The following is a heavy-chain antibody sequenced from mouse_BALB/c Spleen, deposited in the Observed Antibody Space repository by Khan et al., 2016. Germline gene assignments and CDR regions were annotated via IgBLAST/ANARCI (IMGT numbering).Heavy chain of an antibody. V-gene: IGHV5-6*01. CDR1: GFTFSSYG. D-gene: IGHD2-14*01. Sequence: EVELVESGGDLVKPGGSLKLSCAASGFTFSSYGMSWVRQTPDKRLEWVATISSGGSYTYYSDSVKGRFTISRDNAKNTLYLQMSSLKSEDPAMYYCARGNVRRYWYFAVWGAGTTVTVSS. J-gene: IGHJ1*01. CDR3: ARGNVRRYWYFAV. CDR2: ISSGGSYT.